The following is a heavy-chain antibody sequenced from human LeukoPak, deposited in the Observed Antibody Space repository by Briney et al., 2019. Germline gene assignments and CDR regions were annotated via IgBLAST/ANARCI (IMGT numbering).Heavy chain of an antibody. D-gene: IGHD2-2*01. CDR2: VGISGDT. CDR1: GFTFRSYD. J-gene: IGHJ4*02. Sequence: GGSLRLSCAASGFTFRSYDMHWVRQVTGRGLEWVSAVGISGDTYYAGSVKGRFTISRDNSKNTLYLQMNSLRAEDTAVYYCAKTQHYQLPQVYFDYWGQGTLVTVSS. V-gene: IGHV3-13*01. CDR3: AKTQHYQLPQVYFDY.